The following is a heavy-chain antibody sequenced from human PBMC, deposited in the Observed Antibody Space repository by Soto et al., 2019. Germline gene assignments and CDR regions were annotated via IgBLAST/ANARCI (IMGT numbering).Heavy chain of an antibody. CDR1: GFTFSSYA. CDR3: ARDPEVVPADIADDYGMDV. J-gene: IGHJ6*02. CDR2: ISYDGSNK. V-gene: IGHV3-30-3*01. Sequence: QVQLVESGGGVVQPGRSLRLSCAASGFTFSSYAMHWVRQAPGKGLEWVAVISYDGSNKYYADSVKGRFTISRDNSKHTLYRQLNRLLAEDTAVSYCARDPEVVPADIADDYGMDVWGQWTTVTVSS. D-gene: IGHD2-2*02.